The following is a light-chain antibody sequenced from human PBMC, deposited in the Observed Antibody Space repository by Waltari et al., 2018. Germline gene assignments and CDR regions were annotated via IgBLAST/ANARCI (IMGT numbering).Light chain of an antibody. Sequence: DIQMTQSPSSVSASVGDRVTITCRASQGLSRWLAWNQQKPGKAPKLRIYGASCLQRGVPSRFSGSGSGTDFTLTISSLQPEDSAIYYCQQANTCPWTFGQGTKVEIK. V-gene: IGKV1-12*01. J-gene: IGKJ1*01. CDR3: QQANTCPWT. CDR1: QGLSRW. CDR2: GAS.